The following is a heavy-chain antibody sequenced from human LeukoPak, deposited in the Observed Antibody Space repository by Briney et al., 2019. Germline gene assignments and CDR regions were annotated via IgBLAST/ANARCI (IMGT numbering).Heavy chain of an antibody. D-gene: IGHD5-12*01. V-gene: IGHV1-69*04. CDR1: GGTFSSYA. CDR3: AREWPRYYYYYGMDV. CDR2: IIPILGIA. J-gene: IGHJ6*02. Sequence: SVKVSCKASGGTFSSYAISWVRQAPGQGLEWMGRIIPILGIANYAQRFQGRVTITADKSTSTAYMELSSLRSEDTAVYYCAREWPRYYYYYGMDVWGQGTTVTVSS.